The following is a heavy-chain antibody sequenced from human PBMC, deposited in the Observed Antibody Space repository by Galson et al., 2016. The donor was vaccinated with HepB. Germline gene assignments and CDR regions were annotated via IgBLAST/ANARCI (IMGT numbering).Heavy chain of an antibody. J-gene: IGHJ4*02. Sequence: SLRLSCAASGFTFSSYAMNWVRQAPGKGLEWVSTISGRGGGTYYADSVKGRFTISRDNSKNTLFLQMNSLRAEDTARYYCAKGAPYYYDSSGYYGPGDFWGQGTQVTVSS. D-gene: IGHD3-22*01. CDR2: ISGRGGGT. CDR1: GFTFSSYA. V-gene: IGHV3-23*01. CDR3: AKGAPYYYDSSGYYGPGDF.